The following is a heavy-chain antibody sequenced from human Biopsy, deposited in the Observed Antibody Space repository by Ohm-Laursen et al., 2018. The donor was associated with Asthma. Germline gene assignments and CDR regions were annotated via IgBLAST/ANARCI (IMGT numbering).Heavy chain of an antibody. Sequence: SVKVSCKSLGGTFKAYVIGWVRQAPGPGLKWMGGIKSVSGTTTYPQKFQDRVTITADDSTSTVCMELSSLRSEDTAVYYCARKAGSCISRTCYSLDFWGQGTLVTVSS. CDR3: ARKAGSCISRTCYSLDF. D-gene: IGHD2-2*01. CDR2: IKSVSGTT. V-gene: IGHV1-69*13. J-gene: IGHJ4*02. CDR1: GGTFKAYV.